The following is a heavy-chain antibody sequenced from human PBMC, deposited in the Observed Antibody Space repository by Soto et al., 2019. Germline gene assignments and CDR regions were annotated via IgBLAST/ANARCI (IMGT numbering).Heavy chain of an antibody. V-gene: IGHV4-59*12. CDR2: IYYSGST. Sequence: SETLSLTCTVSGGSISSYYWSWIRQPPGKGLEWIGYIYYSGSTNYNPSLKSRVTISVDTSKNQFSLKLSSVTAADTAVYYCARAPPYYYYGMDVWGQGTTVTVSS. J-gene: IGHJ6*02. CDR1: GGSISSYY. CDR3: ARAPPYYYYGMDV.